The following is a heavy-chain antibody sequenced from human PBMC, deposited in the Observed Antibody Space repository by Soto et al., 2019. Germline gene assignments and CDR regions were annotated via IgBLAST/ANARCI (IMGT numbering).Heavy chain of an antibody. D-gene: IGHD6-19*01. CDR3: ARTPLYSSGWCDI. V-gene: IGHV3-74*01. Sequence: EVQLVESGGGLVQPGGSLRLSCAASGFTFSSYWMHWVRQAPGKGLVWVSRINSDGSSTSYADSVKGRFTISRDNAKNTRYLQMNSLRVEDTAVYYCARTPLYSSGWCDIWGQGTMVTVSS. J-gene: IGHJ3*02. CDR1: GFTFSSYW. CDR2: INSDGSST.